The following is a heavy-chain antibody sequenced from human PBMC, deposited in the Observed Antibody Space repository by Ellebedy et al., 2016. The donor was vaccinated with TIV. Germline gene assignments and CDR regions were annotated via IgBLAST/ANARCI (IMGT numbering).Heavy chain of an antibody. CDR3: ARAPPYSYYFDY. CDR1: GFTFSSYA. CDR2: ISYDGSNK. J-gene: IGHJ4*02. V-gene: IGHV3-30-3*01. D-gene: IGHD3-16*01. Sequence: GESLKISXAASGFTFSSYAMHWVRQAPGKGLEWVAVISYDGSNKYYADSVKGRFTISRDNSKNTLYLQMNSLRAEDTAVYYCARAPPYSYYFDYWGQGTLVTVSS.